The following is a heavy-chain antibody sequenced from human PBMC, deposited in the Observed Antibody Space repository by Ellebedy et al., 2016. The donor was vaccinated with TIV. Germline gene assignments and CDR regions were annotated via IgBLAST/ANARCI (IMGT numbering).Heavy chain of an antibody. CDR2: IWHSVST. CDR3: AKENYGMDV. Sequence: MPSETLSLTCAVSGDSISSSNWWSWVRQPPGKGLEWIGEIWHSVSTNYNPSLKSRVSMSVDKSKNQFSLNLNSVSAADTAVYYCAKENYGMDVWGQGTTVIVSS. CDR1: GDSISSSNW. V-gene: IGHV4-4*02. J-gene: IGHJ6*02.